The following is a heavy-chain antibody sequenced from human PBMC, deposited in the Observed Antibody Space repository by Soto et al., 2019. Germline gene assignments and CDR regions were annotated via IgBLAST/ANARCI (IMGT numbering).Heavy chain of an antibody. CDR3: ASSSNYAAASFDY. Sequence: PSETLSLTCTVSGVSISSYYWSWIRQPPGKGLEWIGYIYYSGSTNYNPSLKSRVTISVDTSKNQFSLKLSSVTAADTAVYYCASSSNYAAASFDYWGQGTLVTVSS. CDR1: GVSISSYY. D-gene: IGHD4-4*01. CDR2: IYYSGST. J-gene: IGHJ4*02. V-gene: IGHV4-59*08.